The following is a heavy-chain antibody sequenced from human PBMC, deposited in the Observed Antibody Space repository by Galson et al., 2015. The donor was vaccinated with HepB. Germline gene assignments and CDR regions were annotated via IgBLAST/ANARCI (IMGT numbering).Heavy chain of an antibody. CDR1: GFTFSSYA. CDR3: AREAVAGTIYYYYYYGMDV. D-gene: IGHD6-19*01. Sequence: SLRLSCAASGFTFSSYAMHWVRQAPGKGLEYVSAISSNGGSTYYADSVKGRFTISRDNSKNTLYLQMNSLRAEDTAVYYCAREAVAGTIYYYYYYGMDVWGQGTTVTVSS. V-gene: IGHV3-64*04. CDR2: ISSNGGST. J-gene: IGHJ6*02.